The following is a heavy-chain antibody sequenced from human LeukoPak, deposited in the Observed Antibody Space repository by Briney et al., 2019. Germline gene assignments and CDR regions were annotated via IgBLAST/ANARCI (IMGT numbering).Heavy chain of an antibody. J-gene: IGHJ3*02. D-gene: IGHD3-16*01. V-gene: IGHV4-38-2*01. CDR2: IYHNGST. CDR1: GYSISSGYY. Sequence: SETLSLTCAVSGYSISSGYYWGWIRQPPGKGLEWIGSIYHNGSTYYNPSLKSRVTISVDTSKNQFSLKLCSVTAADTAVYYCARGGDAFDIWGQGTMVTVSS. CDR3: ARGGDAFDI.